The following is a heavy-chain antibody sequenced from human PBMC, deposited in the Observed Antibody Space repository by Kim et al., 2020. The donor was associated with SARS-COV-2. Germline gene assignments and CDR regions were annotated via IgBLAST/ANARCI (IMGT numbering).Heavy chain of an antibody. Sequence: SETLSLTCAVYGGSFSGYYWSWIRQPPGKGLEWIGEINHSGSTNYNPSLKSRVTISVDTSKNQFSLKLSSVTAADTAVYYCARVWILEWLYRPHNWFDP. CDR2: INHSGST. V-gene: IGHV4-34*01. D-gene: IGHD3-3*01. J-gene: IGHJ5*02. CDR3: ARVWILEWLYRPHNWFDP. CDR1: GGSFSGYY.